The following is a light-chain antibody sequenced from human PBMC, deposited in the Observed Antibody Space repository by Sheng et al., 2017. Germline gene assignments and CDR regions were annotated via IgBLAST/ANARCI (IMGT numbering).Light chain of an antibody. Sequence: DIQMTQSPSSLSPSVGDRVSVSCQASHDISDFLNWYQQKPGKAPKLLIYDVSKLQTGVPPRFSGSGSGTHFTLTISSLQPEDIGTYYCQQYSSLPLTFGPGTKV. J-gene: IGKJ3*01. CDR2: DVS. CDR3: QQYSSLPLT. V-gene: IGKV1-33*01. CDR1: HDISDF.